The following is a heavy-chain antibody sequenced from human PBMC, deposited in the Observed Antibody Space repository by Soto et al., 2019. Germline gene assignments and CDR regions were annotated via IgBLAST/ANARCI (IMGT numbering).Heavy chain of an antibody. CDR1: GYTFTSYG. CDR2: ISAYNGNT. Sequence: ASVKVSCKASGYTFTSYGISWVRQAPGQGLEWMGWISAYNGNTNYAQKLQGRVTMTTDTSTSTAYMELRSLRSDDTAVYYCATPDNTSSLYFWYDMAVWGQGTTVTVSS. V-gene: IGHV1-18*01. CDR3: ATPDNTSSLYFWYDMAV. J-gene: IGHJ6*02. D-gene: IGHD2-2*01.